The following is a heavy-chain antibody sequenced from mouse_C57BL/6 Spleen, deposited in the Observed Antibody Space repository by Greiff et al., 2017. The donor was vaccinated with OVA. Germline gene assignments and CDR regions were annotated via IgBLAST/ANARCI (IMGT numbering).Heavy chain of an antibody. CDR2: ISSGGDYI. D-gene: IGHD2-5*01. CDR1: GFTFSSYA. V-gene: IGHV5-9-1*02. J-gene: IGHJ1*03. CDR3: TRDPYYSNHWYFDV. Sequence: EVQVVESGEGLVKPGGSLKLSCAASGFTFSSYAMSWVRQTPEKRLEWVAYISSGGDYIYYADTVKGRFTISRDNARNTLYLQMSSLKSEDTAMYYCTRDPYYSNHWYFDVWGTGTTVTVSS.